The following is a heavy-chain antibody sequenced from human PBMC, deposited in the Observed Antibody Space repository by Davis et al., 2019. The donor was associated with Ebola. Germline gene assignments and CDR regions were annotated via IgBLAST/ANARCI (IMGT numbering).Heavy chain of an antibody. D-gene: IGHD6-19*01. J-gene: IGHJ6*04. CDR2: ISAYNGNT. CDR3: ARDSSGWYGYGMDV. V-gene: IGHV1-18*01. CDR1: GYTFTSYG. Sequence: AASVKVSCKASGYTFTSYGISWVRQAPGQGLEWMGWISAYNGNTNYAQKFQGRVTTTRDTSISTAYMELSRLRSDDTAVYYCARDSSGWYGYGMDVWGKGTTVTVSS.